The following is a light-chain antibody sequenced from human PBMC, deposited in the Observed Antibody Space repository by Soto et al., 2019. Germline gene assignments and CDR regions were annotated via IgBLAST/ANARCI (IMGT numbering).Light chain of an antibody. V-gene: IGLV7-46*01. CDR1: TGAVTSGHY. CDR3: LLFYSDVRGV. CDR2: DTS. Sequence: QAVVTQEPSLTVSPGGTVPLTCGSSTGAVTSGHYPYWFQQKPGQAPRTLIYDTSNKHSWTPARFSGSLLGGKAALTLSGAQPEDEAEYYCLLFYSDVRGVFGGGTKLTVL. J-gene: IGLJ2*01.